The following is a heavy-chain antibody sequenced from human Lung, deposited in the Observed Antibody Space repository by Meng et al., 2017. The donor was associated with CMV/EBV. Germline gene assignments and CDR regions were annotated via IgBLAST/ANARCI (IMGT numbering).Heavy chain of an antibody. J-gene: IGHJ4*02. Sequence: GESLKISCAASGFTFSSYGMHWVRQAPGKGLEWVAFIRYGGSNKNYADSVKGRFTISRDNSKNTLYLQMNSLRSEDTAVYYCAKGAQQLIFDYWGQGTLVTVYS. CDR3: AKGAQQLIFDY. V-gene: IGHV3-30*02. D-gene: IGHD6-13*01. CDR1: GFTFSSYG. CDR2: IRYGGSNK.